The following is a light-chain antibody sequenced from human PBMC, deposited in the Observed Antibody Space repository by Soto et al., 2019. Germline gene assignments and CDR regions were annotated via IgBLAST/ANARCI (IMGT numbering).Light chain of an antibody. CDR1: QSVSSN. CDR2: GAS. Sequence: EIVMTHSPATLSVSPCERATLSWSASQSVSSNLAWYQQKPGQAPRLLIYGASTRATGIPARFSGSGSGTDFTLTISSLEPEDFAVYYCQQRSNWPITFGQGTRLENK. V-gene: IGKV3-15*01. CDR3: QQRSNWPIT. J-gene: IGKJ5*01.